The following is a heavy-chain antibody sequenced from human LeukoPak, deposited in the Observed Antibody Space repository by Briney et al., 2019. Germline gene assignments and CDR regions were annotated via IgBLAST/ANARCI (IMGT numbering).Heavy chain of an antibody. D-gene: IGHD1-1*01. CDR1: GFTFSSYS. Sequence: PGGSLRLSCAASGFTFSSYSMNWVRQAPGKGLEWVSYISSSSSTIYYADSVKGRFTISRDNAKNSLYLQMNSLRAEDTAVYYCARENGFQDYYYYMDVWGKGTTVTVSS. CDR2: ISSSSSTI. V-gene: IGHV3-48*01. CDR3: ARENGFQDYYYYMDV. J-gene: IGHJ6*03.